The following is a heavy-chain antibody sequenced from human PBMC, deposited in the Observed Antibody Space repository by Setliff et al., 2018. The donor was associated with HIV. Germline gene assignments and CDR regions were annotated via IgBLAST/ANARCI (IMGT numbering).Heavy chain of an antibody. D-gene: IGHD1-26*01. V-gene: IGHV5-51*01. Sequence: PGESLKISCKGSGYSFTSYWIGWVRQMPGKGLEWMGVIYPGDSDTRYSPSFQGQVTISVDKSISTAYLQWSSLRASDIAMYYCARVIVGASDAFDIWGQGRMVTVSS. CDR3: ARVIVGASDAFDI. J-gene: IGHJ3*02. CDR1: GYSFTSYW. CDR2: IYPGDSDT.